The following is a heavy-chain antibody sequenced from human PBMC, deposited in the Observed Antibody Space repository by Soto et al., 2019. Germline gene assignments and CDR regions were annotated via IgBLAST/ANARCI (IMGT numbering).Heavy chain of an antibody. CDR2: INGDGTTT. CDR3: VRSREGYNLVADY. V-gene: IGHV3-74*01. J-gene: IGHJ4*02. Sequence: EAQLVESGGGLVQPGGSLRLSCAASVFTFSGYWMHWVRQAPERGLVWVSRINGDGTTTHYADSVKGRFTISRDNAKNTLYLQMNSLRAEDTAVDSCVRSREGYNLVADYWGQGTLVTVSS. CDR1: VFTFSGYW. D-gene: IGHD5-12*01.